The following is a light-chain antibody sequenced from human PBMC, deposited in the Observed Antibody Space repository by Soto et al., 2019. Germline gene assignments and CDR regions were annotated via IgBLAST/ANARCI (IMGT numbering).Light chain of an antibody. V-gene: IGKV1-5*01. J-gene: IGKJ1*01. CDR2: GAS. CDR3: QQYNTFWT. Sequence: DIQMTQSPSTLSASVGDRVTISCRASKNINTWVAWYRQNPGKAPRLLIYGASTLASGVPSRVSGSGSGTEYTLTISSLHADDFATYCRQQYNTFWTFGPGTKVDIK. CDR1: KNINTW.